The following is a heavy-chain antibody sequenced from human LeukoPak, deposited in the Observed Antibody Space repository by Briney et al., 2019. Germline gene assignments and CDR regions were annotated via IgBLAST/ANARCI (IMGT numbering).Heavy chain of an antibody. J-gene: IGHJ4*02. CDR2: ISAYTGKT. CDR1: GYTFTSYG. CDR3: ARDYFGSGRNIDY. D-gene: IGHD3-10*01. V-gene: IGHV1-18*01. Sequence: GASVKVSCKASGYTFTSYGISWVRQAPGQGLEWMGWISAYTGKTKYAQNFQGRVSMTTDTSTATAYMELRGLKFDDTAVYYCARDYFGSGRNIDYWGQGTLVTVSS.